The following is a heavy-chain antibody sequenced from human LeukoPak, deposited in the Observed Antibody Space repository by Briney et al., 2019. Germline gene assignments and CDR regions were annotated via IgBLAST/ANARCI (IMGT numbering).Heavy chain of an antibody. CDR1: GYSFTSYW. D-gene: IGHD4-11*01. J-gene: IGHJ6*02. Sequence: GESLKISCKGSGYSFTSYWIGWVRQMPGKGLEWMGIIYPGDSDTRYSPSFQGQVTISADKSISTAYLQWSSLKASDTAMYYCARGATVTTWDYYYNYGMDVWGQGTTVTVSS. CDR3: ARGATVTTWDYYYNYGMDV. CDR2: IYPGDSDT. V-gene: IGHV5-51*01.